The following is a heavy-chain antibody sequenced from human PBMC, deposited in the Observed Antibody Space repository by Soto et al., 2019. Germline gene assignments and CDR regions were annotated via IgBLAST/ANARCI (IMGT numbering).Heavy chain of an antibody. CDR3: ARVIPPKPTWTINYYYYGMDV. CDR2: ISYDGSNK. D-gene: IGHD2-21*01. V-gene: IGHV3-30-3*01. J-gene: IGHJ6*02. Sequence: GGSLRLSCAASGFTFSSYAMHWVRRAPGKGLEWVAVISYDGSNKYYADSVKGRFTISRDNSKNTLYLQMNSLRAEDTAVYYCARVIPPKPTWTINYYYYGMDVWGQGTTVTVSS. CDR1: GFTFSSYA.